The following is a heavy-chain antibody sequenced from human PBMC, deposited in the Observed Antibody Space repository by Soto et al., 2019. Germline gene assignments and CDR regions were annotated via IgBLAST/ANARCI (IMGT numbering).Heavy chain of an antibody. CDR3: TRGVLA. Sequence: QVQLQESGSRLVRPSQTLSLTCSVSRGSVSSGGYSWSWIRQAPGKGLEWIGFISPSGSPAYNPSLKSRVSISVDTSNNQLSLELSSVTAADTAVYYCTRGVLAWGPGTLVTVSS. CDR1: RGSVSSGGYS. CDR2: ISPSGSP. V-gene: IGHV4-30-2*01. J-gene: IGHJ5*02. D-gene: IGHD2-8*01.